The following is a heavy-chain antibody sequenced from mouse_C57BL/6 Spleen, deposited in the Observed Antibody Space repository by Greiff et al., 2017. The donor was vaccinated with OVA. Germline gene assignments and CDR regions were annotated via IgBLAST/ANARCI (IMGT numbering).Heavy chain of an antibody. D-gene: IGHD2-10*02. CDR3: ARSPYGNYSYFDY. V-gene: IGHV7-3*01. J-gene: IGHJ2*01. Sequence: EVMLVESGGGLVQPGGSLSLSCAASGFTFTDYYMSWVRQPPGKALEWLGFIRNKANGYTTEYSASVKGRFTISRDNSQSILYLQMNALRAKDSATYYCARSPYGNYSYFDYWGQGTTLTVSS. CDR1: GFTFTDYY. CDR2: IRNKANGYTT.